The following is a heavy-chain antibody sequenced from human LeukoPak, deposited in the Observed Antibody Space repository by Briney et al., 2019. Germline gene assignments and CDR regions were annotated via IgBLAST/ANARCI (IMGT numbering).Heavy chain of an antibody. D-gene: IGHD3-3*01. CDR1: GGSISSYY. Sequence: SETLSLTCTVSGGSISSYYWSWIRQPPGKGLEWIGYIYYSGSTNYNPSLKSRVTISVDTSKNQFSLKLSSVTAADTAVYYCARGSRFLDPWGQGTLVTVSS. V-gene: IGHV4-59*01. J-gene: IGHJ5*02. CDR3: ARGSRFLDP. CDR2: IYYSGST.